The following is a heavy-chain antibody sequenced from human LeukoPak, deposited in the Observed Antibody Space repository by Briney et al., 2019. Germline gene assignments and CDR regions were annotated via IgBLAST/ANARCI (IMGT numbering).Heavy chain of an antibody. V-gene: IGHV3-23*01. CDR2: ISGGGGTT. CDR3: AKDRPTVTTGVFDS. CDR1: GFALSTYA. J-gene: IGHJ4*02. Sequence: AGSLTLSCEASGFALSTYAMSWFRQASGKGLEWISGISGGGGTTYYTDSVKGRFTISRDISKNTLYLQMNSLTAEDTAVYYCAKDRPTVTTGVFDSWGQGTPVTVSS. D-gene: IGHD4-11*01.